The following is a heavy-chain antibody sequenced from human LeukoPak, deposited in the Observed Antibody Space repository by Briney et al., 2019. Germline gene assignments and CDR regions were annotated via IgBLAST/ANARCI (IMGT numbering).Heavy chain of an antibody. CDR1: GFTFSSHS. D-gene: IGHD5-18*01. V-gene: IGHV3-48*01. J-gene: IGHJ4*02. Sequence: GGSLRLSCAASGFTFSSHSMNRVRQAPGKGLEWISYIDSVSSTIYYADSVKGRFTISRDNAKNSLWLQMNSLRAEDTAVYYCARGYNYGYSAFWGQGTLVTVSS. CDR3: ARGYNYGYSAF. CDR2: IDSVSSTI.